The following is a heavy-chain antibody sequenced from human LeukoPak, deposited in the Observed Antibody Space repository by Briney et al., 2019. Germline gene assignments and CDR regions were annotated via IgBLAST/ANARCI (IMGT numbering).Heavy chain of an antibody. CDR1: GGSISSYY. CDR3: ARVSDDSSGYYYYFDY. CDR2: IYTSGST. D-gene: IGHD3-22*01. Sequence: PSETLSLTCTVSGGSISSYYWSWIRQPAGKRLEWIGRIYTSGSTNYNPSLKSRVTMSVDTSKNQFSLKLSSVTAADTAVYYCARVSDDSSGYYYYFDYWGQGTLVTVSS. J-gene: IGHJ4*02. V-gene: IGHV4-4*07.